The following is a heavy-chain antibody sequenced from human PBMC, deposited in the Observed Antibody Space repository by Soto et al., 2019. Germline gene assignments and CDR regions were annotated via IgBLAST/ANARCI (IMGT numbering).Heavy chain of an antibody. J-gene: IGHJ4*02. CDR2: ITGSGDDT. CDR3: AKGSRSSRPYYFDY. CDR1: GFVFTNYA. Sequence: PGGSLRRSCAASGFVFTNYAMSWVRQAPGKGLEWFSAITGSGDDTYHADSVKGRFTISRDNSKNTLSLQMNTLRAEDTAVYYCAKGSRSSRPYYFDYWGQGTLVTVSS. D-gene: IGHD2-2*01. V-gene: IGHV3-23*01.